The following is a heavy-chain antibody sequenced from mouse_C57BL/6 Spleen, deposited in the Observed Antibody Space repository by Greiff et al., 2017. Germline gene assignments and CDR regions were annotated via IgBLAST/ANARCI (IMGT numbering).Heavy chain of an antibody. CDR3: ARGTTVVATLDYYAMDY. CDR1: GFNIKDYY. J-gene: IGHJ4*01. D-gene: IGHD1-1*01. V-gene: IGHV14-2*01. Sequence: EVKLMESGAELVKPGASVKLSCTASGFNIKDYYMHWVKQRTEQGLEWIGRIDPEDGETKYAPKFQGKATITADTSSNTAYLQLSSLTSEDTAVYYCARGTTVVATLDYYAMDYWGQGTSVTVSS. CDR2: IDPEDGET.